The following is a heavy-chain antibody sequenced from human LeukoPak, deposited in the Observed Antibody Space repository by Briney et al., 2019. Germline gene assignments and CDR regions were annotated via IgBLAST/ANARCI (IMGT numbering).Heavy chain of an antibody. D-gene: IGHD1-1*01. Sequence: ASVKVSCKASGYTFTGYYMHWVRQAPGQGLEWMGWINPNSGGTNYAQKFQGRVTMTRDTSISTVYMELSRLRSDDAAVYYCARDVQLERLLHWGQGTLVTVSS. CDR2: INPNSGGT. J-gene: IGHJ4*02. CDR3: ARDVQLERLLH. V-gene: IGHV1-2*02. CDR1: GYTFTGYY.